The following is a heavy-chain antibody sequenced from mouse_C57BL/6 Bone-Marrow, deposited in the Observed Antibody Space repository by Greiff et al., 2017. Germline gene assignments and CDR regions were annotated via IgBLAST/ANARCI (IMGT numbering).Heavy chain of an antibody. CDR2: IYPENGDT. J-gene: IGHJ3*01. CDR1: GFNIKDDY. Sequence: VQLKQSGAELVRPGASVKLSCTASGFNIKDDYMHWVKQRPEQGLEWIGWIYPENGDTEYDSKCQGKATITADTSSNTAYLQLSSLTSEDTAVYYCTCYGSGAYWGQGTLVTVSA. V-gene: IGHV14-4*01. D-gene: IGHD1-1*01. CDR3: TCYGSGAY.